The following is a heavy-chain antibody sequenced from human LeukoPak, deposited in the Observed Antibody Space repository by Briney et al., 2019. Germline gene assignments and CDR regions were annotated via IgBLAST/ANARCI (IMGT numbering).Heavy chain of an antibody. Sequence: ASVKVSCKASGYTFTGYYMHWVRQAPGQGLEWMGWINPNSGGTNYAQKFQGRVTMTRDTSISTAYMELSRLRSDDTAVYYCARGAPQGATIDGWFDPWGQGTLVTVSS. CDR3: ARGAPQGATIDGWFDP. D-gene: IGHD1-26*01. J-gene: IGHJ5*02. CDR1: GYTFTGYY. CDR2: INPNSGGT. V-gene: IGHV1-2*02.